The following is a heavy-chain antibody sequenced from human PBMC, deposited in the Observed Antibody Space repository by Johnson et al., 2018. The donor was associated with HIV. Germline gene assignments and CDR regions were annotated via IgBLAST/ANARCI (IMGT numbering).Heavy chain of an antibody. CDR1: DFTFTNNA. J-gene: IGHJ3*02. Sequence: QVHLVESGGGVVQPGRSLRLSCAASDFTFTNNAIHWVRQAPGKGLEWVAVISYDGTNTYYADSVKGRFTISRDNSKNILYLQMNSLRAEDTAVYYCARPIARGASNIWGQGTMVTVSS. CDR2: ISYDGTNT. CDR3: ARPIARGASNI. V-gene: IGHV3-30*04. D-gene: IGHD1-26*01.